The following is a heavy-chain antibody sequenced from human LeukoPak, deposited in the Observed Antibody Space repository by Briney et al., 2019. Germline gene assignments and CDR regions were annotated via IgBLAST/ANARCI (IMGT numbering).Heavy chain of an antibody. D-gene: IGHD3-22*01. CDR1: GFTFSSYA. J-gene: IGHJ4*02. V-gene: IGHV3-30-3*02. CDR3: AKPPDYYDSSGYLADY. CDR2: ISYDGSNK. Sequence: PGGSLRLSCAASGFTFSSYAMHWVRQAPGKGLEWVAVISYDGSNKYYADSVKGRFTISRDNSKNTLYLQMNSLRAEDTAVYYCAKPPDYYDSSGYLADYWGQGTLVTVSS.